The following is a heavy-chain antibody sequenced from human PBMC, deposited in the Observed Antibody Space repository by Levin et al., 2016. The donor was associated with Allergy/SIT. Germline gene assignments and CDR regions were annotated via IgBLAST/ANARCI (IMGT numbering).Heavy chain of an antibody. D-gene: IGHD3-3*01. CDR2: INPNSGGT. CDR3: ARQTELNYDFYAFDI. Sequence: WVRQAPGQGLEWMGWINPNSGGTNYAQKFQGRVTMTRDTSISTAYMELSRLRSDDTAVYYCARQTELNYDFYAFDIWGQGTMVTVSS. J-gene: IGHJ3*02. V-gene: IGHV1-2*02.